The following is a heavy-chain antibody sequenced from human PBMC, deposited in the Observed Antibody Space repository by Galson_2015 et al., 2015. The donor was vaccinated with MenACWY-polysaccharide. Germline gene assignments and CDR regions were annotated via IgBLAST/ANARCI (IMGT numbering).Heavy chain of an antibody. V-gene: IGHV3-23*01. CDR2: GDIT. Sequence: GDITYYAPSLEGRFTISRDDSRNTFYLHINSLRADDTAVYYCARRGGDASTWYYFDYWGQGTLVTVSS. J-gene: IGHJ4*02. CDR3: ARRGGDASTWYYFDY. D-gene: IGHD6-13*01.